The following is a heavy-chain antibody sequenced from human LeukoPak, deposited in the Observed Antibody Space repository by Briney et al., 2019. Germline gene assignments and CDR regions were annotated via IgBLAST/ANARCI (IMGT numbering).Heavy chain of an antibody. CDR1: GGSISSYY. J-gene: IGHJ4*02. CDR3: AGTFYVDIVARPFDY. CDR2: IYYSGST. D-gene: IGHD5-12*01. Sequence: SETLSLTCTVSGGSISSYYWSWIRQPPGKGLEWIGYIYYSGSTNYNPSLKSRVTISVDTSKNQFSLKLSSVTAADTAVYYCAGTFYVDIVARPFDYWGQGTLVTVSS. V-gene: IGHV4-59*08.